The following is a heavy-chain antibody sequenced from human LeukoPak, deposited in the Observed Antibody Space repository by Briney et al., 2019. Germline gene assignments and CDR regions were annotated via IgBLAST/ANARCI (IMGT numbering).Heavy chain of an antibody. V-gene: IGHV4-4*07. CDR1: GGSISSYD. J-gene: IGHJ2*01. Sequence: SETLSLTLTGSGGSISSYDRSWIRPPAGKGLEWIGRIYTSGSTNYTPSLKSRVSMSVDTSKKQFSLKLSSVTAADTAVYYCAKVSRSGYQDWYFELWGRGTVVTVSS. CDR3: AKVSRSGYQDWYFEL. D-gene: IGHD6-13*01. CDR2: IYTSGST.